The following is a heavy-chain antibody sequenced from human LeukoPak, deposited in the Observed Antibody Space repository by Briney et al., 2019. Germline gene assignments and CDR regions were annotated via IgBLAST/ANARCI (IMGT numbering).Heavy chain of an antibody. D-gene: IGHD6-19*01. J-gene: IGHJ6*02. CDR2: KNPNSGNT. Sequence: ASVKVSCKASGYTFTSYDINWVRQATGQGLEWMGWKNPNSGNTGYAQKFQGRVTMTRNTSISTAYMELSSLRSEDTAAYYCARGLSSGWLWYYYYGMDVWGQGTTVTVSS. CDR3: ARGLSSGWLWYYYYGMDV. V-gene: IGHV1-8*01. CDR1: GYTFTSYD.